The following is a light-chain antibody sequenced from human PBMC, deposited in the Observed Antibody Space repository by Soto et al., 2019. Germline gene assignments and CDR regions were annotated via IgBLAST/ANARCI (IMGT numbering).Light chain of an antibody. CDR1: SSNIGAGFD. CDR3: QSYDSSLSGSWV. V-gene: IGLV1-40*01. CDR2: GDH. Sequence: QLVLTQPPSVSGAPGQRVTISCTGSSSNIGAGFDVHWYQHLPGTAPKLLIYGDHNRPSGVPDRFSASKSGTSASLAISGLQAEDEADYYCQSYDSSLSGSWVFGGGTKLTVL. J-gene: IGLJ3*02.